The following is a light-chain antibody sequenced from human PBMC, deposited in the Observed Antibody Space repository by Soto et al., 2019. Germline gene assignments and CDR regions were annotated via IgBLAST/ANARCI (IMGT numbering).Light chain of an antibody. CDR1: QSVYNN. CDR2: RAS. Sequence: DIVMTQSPATLSVSPGERATLSCRASQSVYNNLAWYQQKPGQAPRLLIYRASTRATGFPARFSGGGSGTEFTLTISSLQSEDFANYFCQQYSNWPLTFGGGTKVEIK. J-gene: IGKJ4*01. CDR3: QQYSNWPLT. V-gene: IGKV3-15*01.